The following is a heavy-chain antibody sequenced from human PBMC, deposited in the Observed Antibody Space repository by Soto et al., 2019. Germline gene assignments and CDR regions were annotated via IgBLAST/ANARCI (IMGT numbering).Heavy chain of an antibody. CDR3: ARFPQAAIVGAADFDY. CDR2: IIPILGIA. V-gene: IGHV1-69*02. D-gene: IGHD1-26*01. CDR1: GGTFSSYI. Sequence: QVQLVQSGAEVKKPGSSVKVSCKASGGTFSSYIISWVRQAPGQGLEWMGRIIPILGIANYAQKFQGRVTITADKSTSTAYMVLSSLRAEDTAVYYGARFPQAAIVGAADFDYWGQGTLVTVSS. J-gene: IGHJ4*02.